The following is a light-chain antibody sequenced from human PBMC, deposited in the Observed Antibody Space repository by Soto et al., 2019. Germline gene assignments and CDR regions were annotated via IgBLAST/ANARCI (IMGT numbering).Light chain of an antibody. V-gene: IGKV3-20*01. J-gene: IGKJ1*01. CDR1: QSVSNNY. CDR2: GAS. CDR3: QQYVSSGT. Sequence: EIVLTQSPGTLSLSPGERATLSCRASQSVSNNYLAWYQQKPGQAPRLLIYGASNRATGIPSRFSGRGSGTDFTLTISRLEPDDFAVYYCQQYVSSGTFGQGTKVEIK.